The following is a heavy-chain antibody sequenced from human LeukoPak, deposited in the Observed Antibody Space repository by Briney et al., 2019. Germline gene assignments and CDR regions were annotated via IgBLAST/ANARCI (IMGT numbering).Heavy chain of an antibody. Sequence: GGSLRLSCAASGFTFSSYAMHWDRQAPGKGLEWVAVISYDGSNKYYADSVKGRFTISRDNSKNTLYLQMNSLRAEDTAVYYCARVTVTTLSPFDYWGQGTLVTVSS. CDR3: ARVTVTTLSPFDY. V-gene: IGHV3-30-3*01. CDR1: GFTFSSYA. J-gene: IGHJ4*02. CDR2: ISYDGSNK. D-gene: IGHD4-17*01.